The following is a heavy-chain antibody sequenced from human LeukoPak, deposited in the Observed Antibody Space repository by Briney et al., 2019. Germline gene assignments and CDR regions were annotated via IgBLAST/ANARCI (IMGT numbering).Heavy chain of an antibody. D-gene: IGHD3-10*01. Sequence: PSETLSRTRTVSGGSISSGDYYWSWIRQPPGKRLEWIGYIYYSGSTYYNPSLKSRVTISVDTSKNQFSLKLSSVTAADTAVYYCASGLWFGELNIWGQGTMVTVSS. CDR1: GGSISSGDYY. V-gene: IGHV4-30-4*08. CDR2: IYYSGST. CDR3: ASGLWFGELNI. J-gene: IGHJ3*02.